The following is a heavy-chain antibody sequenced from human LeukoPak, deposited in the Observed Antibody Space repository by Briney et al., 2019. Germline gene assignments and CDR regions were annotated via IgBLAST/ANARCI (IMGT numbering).Heavy chain of an antibody. J-gene: IGHJ5*02. V-gene: IGHV4-4*07. CDR3: ARHEVRRDDISNWFDP. CDR2: FYISGST. Sequence: PSETLSLTCTVSGGSISSYYWSWIRQTAGKGLEWIGRFYISGSTNYNPSLKSRVTMSVDTSKNQFSLELSSVTAADTAVYYCARHEVRRDDISNWFDPWGQGTLVTVSS. D-gene: IGHD5-24*01. CDR1: GGSISSYY.